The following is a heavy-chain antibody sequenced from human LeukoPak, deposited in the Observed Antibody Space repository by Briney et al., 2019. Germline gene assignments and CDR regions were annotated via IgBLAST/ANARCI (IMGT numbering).Heavy chain of an antibody. V-gene: IGHV3-21*01. CDR1: GSTFSSYS. D-gene: IGHD3-10*01. CDR3: ARARYGSGSPFRGYYYGMDV. CDR2: ISSSSSYI. Sequence: GGSLRLSCAASGSTFSSYSMNWVRQAPGKGLEWVSSISSSSSYIYYADSVKGRFTISRDNAKNSLYLQMNSLRAEDTAVYYCARARYGSGSPFRGYYYGMDVWGQGTTVTVSS. J-gene: IGHJ6*02.